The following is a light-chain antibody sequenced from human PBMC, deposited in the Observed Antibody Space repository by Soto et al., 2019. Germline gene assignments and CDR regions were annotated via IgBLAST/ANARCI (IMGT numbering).Light chain of an antibody. CDR1: QSVSSY. V-gene: IGKV3-11*01. CDR2: DAS. Sequence: EIVLTQSPATLSLSPGERATLSCRASQSVSSYLAWYQQKPGQAPRLLIYDASSRATGIPASFSGSGSGTDFTLTISSLEPEDFAVYYCQQRSNWPPTFGPGTKVDIK. J-gene: IGKJ3*01. CDR3: QQRSNWPPT.